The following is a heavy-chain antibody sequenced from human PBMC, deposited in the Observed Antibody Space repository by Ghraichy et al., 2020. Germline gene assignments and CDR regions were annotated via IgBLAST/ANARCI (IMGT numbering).Heavy chain of an antibody. CDR2: ISAYNGNT. D-gene: IGHD2-15*01. J-gene: IGHJ3*02. V-gene: IGHV1-18*01. CDR1: GYTFTSYG. CDR3: ARYCSGGSCYHAIAFDI. Sequence: ASVKVSCKASGYTFTSYGISWVRQAPGQGLEWMGWISAYNGNTNYAQKLQGRVTMTTDTSTSTAYMELRSLRSDDTAVYYCARYCSGGSCYHAIAFDIWGQGTMVTVSS.